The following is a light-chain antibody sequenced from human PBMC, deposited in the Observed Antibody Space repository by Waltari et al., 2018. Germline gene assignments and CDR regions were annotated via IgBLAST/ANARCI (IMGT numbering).Light chain of an antibody. CDR2: NND. CDR3: VAWDDTLRGRV. V-gene: IGLV1-47*01. Sequence: QSVVTQPPSASGTAGQQVTISCSGRTSNIGGNDVYWYQQLQGAAPKLLIYNNDQRPSGVPDRFSASKSGTSASLAISGLRSEDEADYYCVAWDDTLRGRVFGGGTKLTVL. CDR1: TSNIGGND. J-gene: IGLJ3*02.